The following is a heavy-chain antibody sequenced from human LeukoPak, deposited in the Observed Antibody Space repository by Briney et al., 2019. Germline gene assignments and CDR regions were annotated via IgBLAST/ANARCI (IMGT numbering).Heavy chain of an antibody. CDR1: GFSFSAYA. V-gene: IGHV3-23*01. D-gene: IGHD2-15*01. Sequence: GGSLRLSCAASGFSFSAYAMSWVRQAPGKGLEWVSGISSNGGSAYYATSVKGRFTMSRDNSKNTLSLQMNSLRAEDTAAYYCAKDKAIGYCSGGTCSYFDYWGQGTLVTVSS. CDR2: ISSNGGSA. J-gene: IGHJ4*02. CDR3: AKDKAIGYCSGGTCSYFDY.